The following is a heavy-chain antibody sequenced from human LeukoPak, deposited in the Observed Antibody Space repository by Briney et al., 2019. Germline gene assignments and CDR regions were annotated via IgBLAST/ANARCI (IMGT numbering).Heavy chain of an antibody. CDR2: IRYDGSNK. CDR1: GFTFSSYG. D-gene: IGHD1-26*01. CDR3: AKDGARGSGSYQIDY. V-gene: IGHV3-30*02. Sequence: GGTLRLSCAASGFTFSSYGMHWVRQAPGKGLEWVAFIRYDGSNKYYADSVKGRFTISRDNSKNTLYLQMNSLRAEDTAVYYCAKDGARGSGSYQIDYWGQGTLVTVSS. J-gene: IGHJ4*02.